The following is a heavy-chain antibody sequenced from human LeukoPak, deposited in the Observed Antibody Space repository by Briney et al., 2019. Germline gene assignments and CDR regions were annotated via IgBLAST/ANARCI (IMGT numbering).Heavy chain of an antibody. CDR3: ARDLLPGAPDYFDY. CDR2: IAYDETNR. CDR1: GFTFGSYA. J-gene: IGHJ4*02. D-gene: IGHD2-2*01. Sequence: GGSLRLSCAASGFTFGSYAMHWVRQAPGKGLEWVAVIAYDETNRFYADSVKGRFTISRDNSMNTLYLRMNSLRPEDTAVYFCARDLLPGAPDYFDYWGQGTLVTVSS. V-gene: IGHV3-30*04.